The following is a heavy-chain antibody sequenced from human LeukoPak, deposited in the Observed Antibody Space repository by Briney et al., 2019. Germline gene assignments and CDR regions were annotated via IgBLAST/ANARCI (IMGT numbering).Heavy chain of an antibody. CDR2: ISYSGST. D-gene: IGHD3-16*02. V-gene: IGHV4-39*01. CDR3: ARHYVDIRTVGASYYYYGLDV. Sequence: SETLSLTCTVSGGSISGSNYYWGWIRQPPGKGLEWIGSISYSGSTYYNPSLKSRVTISVDTSKNQFSLKVTSVTAADTAVFYCARHYVDIRTVGASYYYYGLDVWGQGTTVTVSS. J-gene: IGHJ6*02. CDR1: GGSISGSNYY.